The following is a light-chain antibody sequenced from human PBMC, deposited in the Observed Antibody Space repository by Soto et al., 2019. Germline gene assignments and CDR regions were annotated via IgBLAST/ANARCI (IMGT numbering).Light chain of an antibody. J-gene: IGKJ1*01. V-gene: IGKV3-20*01. Sequence: EFVLTQSPGTLSLSPGERATLSCRASQTVRNNYLAWYQQKPGQAPRLLIYDTSNRATGIPARFSGSGSGTDFTLIISSLQSEDFATYYCQQYRSWPRTFGQGTKVDIK. CDR3: QQYRSWPRT. CDR1: QTVRNNY. CDR2: DTS.